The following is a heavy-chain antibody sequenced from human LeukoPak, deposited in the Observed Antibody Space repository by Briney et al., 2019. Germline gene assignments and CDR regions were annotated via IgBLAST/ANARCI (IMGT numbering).Heavy chain of an antibody. V-gene: IGHV4-39*01. CDR3: ARQTGSGLFILP. Sequence: QSSETLSLTCTVSGGSISTSNYYWGWIRQPPGKGLEWIGNIFYSGSTYYSPSLKSQVSISIDTSKNQFSLRLTSVTAADTAVYYCARQTGSGLFILPGGQGTLVTVSS. D-gene: IGHD3/OR15-3a*01. CDR2: IFYSGST. CDR1: GGSISTSNYY. J-gene: IGHJ4*02.